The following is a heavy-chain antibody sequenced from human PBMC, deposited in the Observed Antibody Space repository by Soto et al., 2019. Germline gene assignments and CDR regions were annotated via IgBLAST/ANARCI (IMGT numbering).Heavy chain of an antibody. CDR3: AKELGYCSGGSCYSHYYGMDV. V-gene: IGHV3-23*01. CDR2: ISGSGGST. Sequence: PGGSLRLSCAASGFTFSSYAMSWVRQAPGKGLEWVSAISGSGGSTYYADSVKGRFTISRDNSKNTLYLQMNSLRAEDTAVYYCAKELGYCSGGSCYSHYYGMDVWGHGTTVTVSS. CDR1: GFTFSSYA. J-gene: IGHJ6*02. D-gene: IGHD2-15*01.